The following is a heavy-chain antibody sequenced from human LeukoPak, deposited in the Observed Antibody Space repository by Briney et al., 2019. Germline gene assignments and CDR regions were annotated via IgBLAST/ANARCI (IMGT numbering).Heavy chain of an antibody. CDR2: LYSGGNT. CDR3: ATSPATGNIYFEL. Sequence: PGGSLRLSCAASGFTVSSNYMGWVRQAPGKGLEWVSVLYSGGNTYYADSVKGRFTISRDNSKNTLYLQMNSLRAEDTAVYYCATSPATGNIYFELWGRGTLVTVSS. CDR1: GFTVSSNY. J-gene: IGHJ2*01. D-gene: IGHD6-13*01. V-gene: IGHV3-66*01.